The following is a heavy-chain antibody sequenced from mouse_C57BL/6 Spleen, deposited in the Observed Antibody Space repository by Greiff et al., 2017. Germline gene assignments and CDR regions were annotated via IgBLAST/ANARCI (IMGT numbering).Heavy chain of an antibody. V-gene: IGHV1-82*01. J-gene: IGHJ2*01. CDR1: GYAFSSSW. CDR2: FYPGDGDT. CDR3: ARVGEFYFDY. Sequence: QVQLQQSGPELVKPGASVKISCKASGYAFSSSWMNWVKQRPGKGLEWIGRFYPGDGDTNYNGKFKGKATMTADQSSSTAYMELSSLTSEDSAVSFCARVGEFYFDYWGQGTTLTVSS.